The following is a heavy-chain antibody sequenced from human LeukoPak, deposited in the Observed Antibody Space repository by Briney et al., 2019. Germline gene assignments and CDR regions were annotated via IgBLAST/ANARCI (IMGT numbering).Heavy chain of an antibody. J-gene: IGHJ4*02. V-gene: IGHV1-69*04. CDR2: IIPILGIA. CDR1: GGTFSSYA. CDR3: ARAQRVYGGNTLHFDY. Sequence: ASVKVSCKASGGTFSSYAISWVRQAPGQGLEWMGRIIPILGIANYAQKFQGRVTITADKSTSTAYMELSSLRSEDTAVYYCARAQRVYGGNTLHFDYWGQRTLVTVSS. D-gene: IGHD4-23*01.